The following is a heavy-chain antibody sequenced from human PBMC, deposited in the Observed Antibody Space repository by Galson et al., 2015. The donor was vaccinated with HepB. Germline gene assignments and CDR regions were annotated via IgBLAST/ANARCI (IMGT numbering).Heavy chain of an antibody. D-gene: IGHD2-2*01. J-gene: IGHJ6*02. CDR3: AREYHLPSRLMHGLDV. Sequence: SLRLSCAASGFAFSHYGMHWVRQAPGKGLEWVAVIWYDGSNKYYADSVKGRFTISRDNSKNTLYLQMNSLRAEDTAVYCCAREYHLPSRLMHGLDVWGQGTTVTVSS. CDR2: IWYDGSNK. CDR1: GFAFSHYG. V-gene: IGHV3-33*01.